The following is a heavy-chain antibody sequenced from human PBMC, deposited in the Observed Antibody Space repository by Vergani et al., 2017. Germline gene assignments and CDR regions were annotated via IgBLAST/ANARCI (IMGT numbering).Heavy chain of an antibody. V-gene: IGHV3-23*01. J-gene: IGHJ4*02. CDR2: ISSVGGRT. CDR1: GFTFIMHA. CDR3: AGPQGTSAYYYGWFDY. Sequence: EVQLLESGGDLVQPGGSLRLSCAASGFTFIMHAMSWVRQAPGKGLEWVSTISSVGGRTYYADSVKGRFTISRDNSKNTLSLQMNSLTAEDTAIYYCAGPQGTSAYYYGWFDYWGQGILVTVSS. D-gene: IGHD3-22*01.